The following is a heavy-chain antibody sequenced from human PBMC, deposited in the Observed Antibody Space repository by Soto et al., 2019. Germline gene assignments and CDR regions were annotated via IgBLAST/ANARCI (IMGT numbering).Heavy chain of an antibody. CDR3: ARAQTGTTFYFDY. D-gene: IGHD1-1*01. CDR1: GGSISSGGYY. CDR2: IYYSGST. Sequence: QVQLQESGPGLVKPSQTLSLTCTVSGGSISSGGYYWSWIRQHPGKGLEWIGYIYYSGSTYYNPSLMSRVTISVDTSKNQFPLKLSSVTAADTAVYYCARAQTGTTFYFDYWGQGTLVTVSS. J-gene: IGHJ4*02. V-gene: IGHV4-31*03.